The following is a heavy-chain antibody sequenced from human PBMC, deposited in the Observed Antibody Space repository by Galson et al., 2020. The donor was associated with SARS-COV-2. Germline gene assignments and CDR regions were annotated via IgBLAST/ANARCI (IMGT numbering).Heavy chain of an antibody. D-gene: IGHD1-7*01. Sequence: HGESLKISCQGSGYSFTSYWIGWVRQMPGKGLEWMGIIYPGDSDTRYSPSFQGQVTISADKSISTAYLQWSSLKASDTAMYYCARHRGRITGTNFIYGQADVWGKETTVTVSS. V-gene: IGHV5-51*01. J-gene: IGHJ6*04. CDR2: IYPGDSDT. CDR3: ARHRGRITGTNFIYGQADV. CDR1: GYSFTSYW.